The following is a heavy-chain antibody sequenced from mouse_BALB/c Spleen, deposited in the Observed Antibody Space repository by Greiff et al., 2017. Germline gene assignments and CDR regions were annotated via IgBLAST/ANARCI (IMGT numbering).Heavy chain of an antibody. CDR2: ISDGGSYT. Sequence: EVKLVESGGGLVKPGGSLKLSCAASGFTFSDYYMYWVRQTPEKRLEWVATISDGGSYTYYPDSVKGRFTISRDNAKNNLYLQMSSLKSEDTAMYYCARGDDYDGGYAMDYWGQGTSVTVSS. CDR1: GFTFSDYY. J-gene: IGHJ4*01. D-gene: IGHD2-4*01. CDR3: ARGDDYDGGYAMDY. V-gene: IGHV5-4*02.